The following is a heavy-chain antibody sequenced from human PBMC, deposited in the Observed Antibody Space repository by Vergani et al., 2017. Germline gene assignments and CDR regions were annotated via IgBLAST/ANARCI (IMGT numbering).Heavy chain of an antibody. J-gene: IGHJ4*02. V-gene: IGHV4-61*02. Sequence: QVQLQESGPGLVKPSQTLSLTCTVSGGSISSGSYYWSWIRQPAGKGLEWIGRIYTSGSTNYNPSIKSRVTISVDTSKNQFSLKLSSVTAADTAVYYCARVTAPLRTYSSSWYFYFDYWGQGTLVTVSS. CDR3: ARVTAPLRTYSSSWYFYFDY. CDR1: GGSISSGSYY. CDR2: IYTSGST. D-gene: IGHD6-13*01.